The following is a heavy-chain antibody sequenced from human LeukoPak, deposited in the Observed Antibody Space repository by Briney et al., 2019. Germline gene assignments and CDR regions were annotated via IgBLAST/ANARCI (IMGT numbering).Heavy chain of an antibody. CDR1: GYTFTSYG. J-gene: IGHJ4*02. CDR3: AREDGVVATGYFDY. CDR2: ISAYNGNT. Sequence: GASVKVSCKASGYTFTSYGISWVRQAPGQGLEWMGWISAYNGNTNYAQKLQGRVTITTDTSTSTAYMELRSLRSDDTAVYYCAREDGVVATGYFDYWGQGTLVTVSS. V-gene: IGHV1-18*01. D-gene: IGHD2-15*01.